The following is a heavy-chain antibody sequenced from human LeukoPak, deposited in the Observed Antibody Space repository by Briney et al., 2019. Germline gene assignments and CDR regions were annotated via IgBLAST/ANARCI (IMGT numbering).Heavy chain of an antibody. CDR3: ARVQDYYDSSGYYRGSDAFDI. V-gene: IGHV1-2*02. CDR1: GYTFTSYD. D-gene: IGHD3-22*01. J-gene: IGHJ3*02. CDR2: INPNSGGT. Sequence: ASVRVSCKASGYTFTSYDINWVRQATGQGLEWMGWINPNSGGTNYAQKFQGRFNMTRDTSISTAYMELIRLRSDDTAVYYCARVQDYYDSSGYYRGSDAFDIWGQGTMVTVSS.